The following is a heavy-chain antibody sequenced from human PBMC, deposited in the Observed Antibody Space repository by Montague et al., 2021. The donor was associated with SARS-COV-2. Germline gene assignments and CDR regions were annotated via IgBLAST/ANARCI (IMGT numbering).Heavy chain of an antibody. D-gene: IGHD3-10*01. J-gene: IGHJ3*02. CDR3: AREEYLGDLVGLRAFDI. CDR2: INPNSGGT. V-gene: IGHV1-2*02. CDR1: GYTFTGYY. Sequence: SVKVSCKASGYTFTGYYLHWVRQAPGQGLEWVGWINPNSGGTNHAQKFQARVTITRDTSINTAYIELSRLTFDDTAVYYCAREEYLGDLVGLRAFDIWGQGTVVTVSS.